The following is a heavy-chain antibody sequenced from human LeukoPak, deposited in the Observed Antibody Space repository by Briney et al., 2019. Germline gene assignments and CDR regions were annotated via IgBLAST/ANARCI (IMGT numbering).Heavy chain of an antibody. D-gene: IGHD4-17*01. Sequence: ASVKVSCKVSGYTLTELSMHWVRQAPGKGLEWMGGFDPEDGETTYAQKFQGRVTMTEDTSTDTAYMELSSLRSEDTAVYYCATRTTFYYYYYMDVWGKGTTVTVSS. V-gene: IGHV1-24*01. J-gene: IGHJ6*03. CDR2: FDPEDGET. CDR3: ATRTTFYYYYYMDV. CDR1: GYTLTELS.